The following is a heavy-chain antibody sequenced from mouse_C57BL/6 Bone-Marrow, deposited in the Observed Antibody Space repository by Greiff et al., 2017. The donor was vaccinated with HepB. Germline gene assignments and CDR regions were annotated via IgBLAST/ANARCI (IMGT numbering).Heavy chain of an antibody. CDR3: ARPPPFYYYGSSYYAMDY. V-gene: IGHV1-64*01. J-gene: IGHJ4*01. CDR2: IHPNSGST. Sequence: QVQLQQPGAELVKPGASVKLSCKASGYTFTSYWMHWVKQRPGQGLEWIGMIHPNSGSTNYNEKFKSKATLTVDKSSSTAYMQLSSLTSEDSAVYYCARPPPFYYYGSSYYAMDYWGQGTSVTVSS. CDR1: GYTFTSYW. D-gene: IGHD1-1*01.